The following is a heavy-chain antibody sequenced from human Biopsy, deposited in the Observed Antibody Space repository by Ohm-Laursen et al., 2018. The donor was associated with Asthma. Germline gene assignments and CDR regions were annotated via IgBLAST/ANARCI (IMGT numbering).Heavy chain of an antibody. D-gene: IGHD3-22*01. Sequence: TLSLTCTVSYGSITRGGYYWAWIRQHTGKGLEWIGFIYYSGSTYYNPSLKSRVSISIDTSKNQFSLKLSSVTAADTAVYYCARAQDYYDSRGYYRSFDYWGQGTLVTVSS. J-gene: IGHJ4*02. V-gene: IGHV4-31*03. CDR3: ARAQDYYDSRGYYRSFDY. CDR1: YGSITRGGYY. CDR2: IYYSGST.